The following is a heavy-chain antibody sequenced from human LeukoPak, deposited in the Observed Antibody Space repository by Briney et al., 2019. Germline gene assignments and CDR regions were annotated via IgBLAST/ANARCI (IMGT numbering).Heavy chain of an antibody. CDR3: ASAYYYDSSGYYHFDY. V-gene: IGHV4-31*03. D-gene: IGHD3-22*01. CDR2: IYYSGST. CDR1: GGSISSGGYY. Sequence: SQTLSLTCTVSGGSISSGGYYWSWIRQHPGKGLEWIGYIYYSGSTYYNPSLKSRVTISVDTSKNQFPLKLSSVTAADTAVYYCASAYYYDSSGYYHFDYWGQGTLVTVSS. J-gene: IGHJ4*02.